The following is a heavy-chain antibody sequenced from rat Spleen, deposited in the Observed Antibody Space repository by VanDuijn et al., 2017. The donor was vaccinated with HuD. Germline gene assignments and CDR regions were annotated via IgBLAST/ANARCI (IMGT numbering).Heavy chain of an antibody. CDR2: IWTGGTT. CDR1: GFSLTSYN. Sequence: QVQLKESGPGLVQPSQTLSLTCTVSGFSLTSYNVHWVRQPTGKGLEWMGIIWTGGTTNYNSALKSRLSISRDTSKSQVFLKMSSLQTEDTATYYCAREGDGTYYPYVMDAWGQGASVTVSS. CDR3: AREGDGTYYPYVMDA. D-gene: IGHD1-12*02. V-gene: IGHV2-30*01. J-gene: IGHJ4*01.